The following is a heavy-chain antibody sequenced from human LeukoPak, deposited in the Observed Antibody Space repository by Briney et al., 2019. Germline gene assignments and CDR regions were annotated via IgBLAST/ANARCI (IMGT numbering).Heavy chain of an antibody. CDR2: IYARSGIT. D-gene: IGHD3-3*01. V-gene: IGHV3-48*01. CDR1: GFSSTIFG. J-gene: IGHJ3*02. Sequence: GGSLRLSCAPSGFSSTIFGLNWVRQAPGRGPEWVSYIYARSGITYYADSVQGRFTLSRDNARESVFLQMDSLRVDDTAVYYCARTYDFGRGPPGDAFDNWGPGTWVIVSS. CDR3: ARTYDFGRGPPGDAFDN.